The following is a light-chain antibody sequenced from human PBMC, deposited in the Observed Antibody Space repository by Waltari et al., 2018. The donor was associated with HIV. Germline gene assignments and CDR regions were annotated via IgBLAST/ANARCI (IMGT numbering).Light chain of an antibody. CDR3: ESADDSGDHRV. J-gene: IGLJ3*02. CDR1: ALPTQF. Sequence: SYKLTQPPSVSLSPGQPATITCPGHALPTQFASVYQQQAGRAHVMVTYQDNKVPSGLPDRVYGSMSGATVTCISSGVLPEDEAVYHCESADDSGDHRVFGGGT. CDR2: QDN. V-gene: IGLV3-25*03.